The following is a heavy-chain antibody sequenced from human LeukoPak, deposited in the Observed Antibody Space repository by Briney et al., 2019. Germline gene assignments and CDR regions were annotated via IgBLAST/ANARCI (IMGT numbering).Heavy chain of an antibody. V-gene: IGHV1-8*01. Sequence: ASVKVSCKASGYTFTSYDINWVRQATGQGLEWMGWMNPNSGNTGYAQKFQGRVTMTRNTSISTAYMELSSLRSEDPAVYYCARGVDTATYNWFDPWGQGTLVTVSS. CDR1: GYTFTSYD. J-gene: IGHJ5*02. CDR2: MNPNSGNT. D-gene: IGHD5-18*01. CDR3: ARGVDTATYNWFDP.